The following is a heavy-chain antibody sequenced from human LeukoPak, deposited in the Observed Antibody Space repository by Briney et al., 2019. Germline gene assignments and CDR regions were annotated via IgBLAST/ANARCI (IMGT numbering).Heavy chain of an antibody. V-gene: IGHV4-59*01. CDR3: SRDARPYSSGYYFDY. Sequence: SENLSLNCTVSGGSISNYYWSWIRQPPGKGLEWIGYLYYSGSTNYNPSLKSRVTISVDTSKNQFSLKLSSVTAADTAVYFCSRDARPYSSGYYFDYWGQGTLVTVSS. CDR1: GGSISNYY. J-gene: IGHJ4*02. D-gene: IGHD6-19*01. CDR2: LYYSGST.